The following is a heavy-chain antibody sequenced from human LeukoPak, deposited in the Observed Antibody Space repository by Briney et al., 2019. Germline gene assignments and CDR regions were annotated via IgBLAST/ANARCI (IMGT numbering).Heavy chain of an antibody. D-gene: IGHD3-22*01. CDR1: GGTFSSYA. J-gene: IGHJ4*02. CDR2: IIPIFGTT. Sequence: SVKVSCKASGGTFSSYAISWVRQAPGQGLEWMGGIIPIFGTTNYAQKFQGRVTITADESTSTAYMELSSLRSEDTAVYYCARASGAYSYDSSGYYFRFDYWGQGTLVTVSS. CDR3: ARASGAYSYDSSGYYFRFDY. V-gene: IGHV1-69*13.